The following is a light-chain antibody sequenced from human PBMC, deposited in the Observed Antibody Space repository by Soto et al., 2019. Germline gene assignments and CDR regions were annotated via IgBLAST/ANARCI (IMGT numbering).Light chain of an antibody. CDR3: QQLNSYLALT. J-gene: IGKJ4*01. Sequence: IQLTQSPSFLSASVGDRVTITCRASQGISNYLAWYQQKPGKAPKLLIDAASTLQSGVPSRFSGSGSGTEFSLTISSLQPEDFTTYYCQQLNSYLALTFGGGTKVDIK. CDR2: AAS. CDR1: QGISNY. V-gene: IGKV1-9*01.